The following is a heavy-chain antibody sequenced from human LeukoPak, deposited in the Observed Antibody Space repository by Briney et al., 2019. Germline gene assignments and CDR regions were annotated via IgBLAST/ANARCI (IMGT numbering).Heavy chain of an antibody. CDR3: VAEVIEVTMGDY. J-gene: IGHJ4*02. V-gene: IGHV1-24*01. Sequence: ASVKVSCKVSGHSLSDLSIHWVRQAPGKGLEWMGGFDIEDAETIYAQEFEGRVIMTEDTATETAYMELSSLKSEDTAVYYCVAEVIEVTMGDYWGQGTLVTVSS. CDR1: GHSLSDLS. CDR2: FDIEDAET. D-gene: IGHD4-11*01.